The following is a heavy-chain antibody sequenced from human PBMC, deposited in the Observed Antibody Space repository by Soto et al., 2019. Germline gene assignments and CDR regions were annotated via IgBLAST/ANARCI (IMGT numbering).Heavy chain of an antibody. CDR3: ARHPFIAAAGRTNWFDP. CDR2: IYYSGST. V-gene: IGHV4-39*01. J-gene: IGHJ5*02. CDR1: GGSISSSSFY. Sequence: SETLSLTCTVSGGSISSSSFYWGWIRQPPGKGLEWIGSIYYSGSTYYNPSLKSRVTISVDTSKNQFSLKLSSVTAADTAVYYCARHPFIAAAGRTNWFDPWGQGTLVTVSS. D-gene: IGHD6-13*01.